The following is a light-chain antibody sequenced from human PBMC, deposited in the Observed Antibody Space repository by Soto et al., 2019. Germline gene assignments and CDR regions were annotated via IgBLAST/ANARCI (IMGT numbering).Light chain of an antibody. J-gene: IGKJ1*01. Sequence: EVVLTQAPGTLSLSPGGGASLSCSASQVLSSYLAWYQQIPGQPPRLLIYDTTNRAAGIPARFSGSRSGTDFTLTISSVEPEDFAVYYCQQLTDWPPQWKFGQGTKVDIK. CDR3: QQLTDWPPQWK. CDR1: QVLSSY. CDR2: DTT. V-gene: IGKV3-11*01.